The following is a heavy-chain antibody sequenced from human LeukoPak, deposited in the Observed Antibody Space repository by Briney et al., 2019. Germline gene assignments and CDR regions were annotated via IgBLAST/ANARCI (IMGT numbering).Heavy chain of an antibody. J-gene: IGHJ4*02. CDR2: IYPGDSDT. D-gene: IGHD3-22*01. CDR1: GYSFTSYW. V-gene: IGHV5-51*01. CDR3: ARQGGRRGTYYYDSSGRADKSNFDY. Sequence: GESLKISCKGSGYSFTSYWIGWVRQIPGKGLDWMGIIYPGDSDTRYSTYFQGKVTISADKSISTAYLQWSSMKASDTGMYYCARQGGRRGTYYYDSSGRADKSNFDYWGQGTLVTVSS.